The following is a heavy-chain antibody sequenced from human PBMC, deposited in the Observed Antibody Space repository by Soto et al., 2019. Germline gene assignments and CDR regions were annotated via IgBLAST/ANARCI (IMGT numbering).Heavy chain of an antibody. CDR1: GFTFSSYG. Sequence: HPGGSLRLSCAASGFTFSSYGMHWVRQAPGKGLEWVAVISYDGSNKYYADSVKGRFTISRDNSKNTLYLQMNSLRAEDTAVYYCAKDPTGVAYYDSSVSVWGQGTTVTVSS. D-gene: IGHD3-22*01. J-gene: IGHJ6*02. V-gene: IGHV3-30*18. CDR2: ISYDGSNK. CDR3: AKDPTGVAYYDSSVSV.